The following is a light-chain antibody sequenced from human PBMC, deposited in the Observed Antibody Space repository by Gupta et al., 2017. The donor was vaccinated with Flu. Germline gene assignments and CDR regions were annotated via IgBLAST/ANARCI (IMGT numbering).Light chain of an antibody. Sequence: SALTPPASVSSSPGRPITISCTGTSSDVGGYNYVSWYQQHPGKAPKLMIYEVSNRPSGVANRFSGSKSGNTASLTISGLQAEEEADYYCSTYTSSSTPWVFGGGTKLTVL. CDR1: SSDVGGYNY. CDR2: EVS. CDR3: STYTSSSTPWV. J-gene: IGLJ3*02. V-gene: IGLV2-14*01.